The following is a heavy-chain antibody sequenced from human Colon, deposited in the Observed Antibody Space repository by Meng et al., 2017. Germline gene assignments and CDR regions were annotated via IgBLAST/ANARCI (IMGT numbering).Heavy chain of an antibody. V-gene: IGHV6-1*01. J-gene: IGHJ4*02. D-gene: IGHD3-10*02. Sequence: VRMRESGPGMVKPSQTLSLTRDISGDSVSSNSAAWNWIRQSPSRGLEWLGRTYYRSKYYNDYALSVKSRITINPDTSKNQFSLQLNSVTPEDTAIYYCARDWGDVRGGFDFWGQGTLVTVSS. CDR3: ARDWGDVRGGFDF. CDR2: TYYRSKYYN. CDR1: GDSVSSNSAA.